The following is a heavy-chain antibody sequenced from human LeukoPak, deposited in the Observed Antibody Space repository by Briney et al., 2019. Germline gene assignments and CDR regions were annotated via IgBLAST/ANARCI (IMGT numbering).Heavy chain of an antibody. J-gene: IGHJ4*02. CDR1: GFTFSSYA. D-gene: IGHD2-2*01. Sequence: GGSLRLSCAASGFTFSSYAMHWVRQAPGEGLEWVAVISYDGGNKYFADSVKGRFTISRDNSKNTLYLQMNSLRAEDTAVYYCARDGVYCSSTSCYAGDDYWGQGTLVTVSS. CDR2: ISYDGGNK. CDR3: ARDGVYCSSTSCYAGDDY. V-gene: IGHV3-30*14.